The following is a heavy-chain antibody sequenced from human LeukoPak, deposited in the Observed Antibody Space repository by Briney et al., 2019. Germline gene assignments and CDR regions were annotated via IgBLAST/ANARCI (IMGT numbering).Heavy chain of an antibody. Sequence: HPGGSLRLSCAASGFTVSSNYMSWVRQAPGKGLEWVSVIYSGGSTYYADSVKGRFTISRDNSKNTLCLQMNSLRAEDTAVYYCARDLRTYYDIYWGQGTLVTVSS. V-gene: IGHV3-66*01. CDR2: IYSGGST. CDR3: ARDLRTYYDIY. CDR1: GFTVSSNY. D-gene: IGHD3-22*01. J-gene: IGHJ4*02.